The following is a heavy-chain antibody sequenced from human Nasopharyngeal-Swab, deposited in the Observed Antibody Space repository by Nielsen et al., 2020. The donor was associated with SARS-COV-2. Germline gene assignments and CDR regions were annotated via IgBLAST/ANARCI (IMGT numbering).Heavy chain of an antibody. CDR3: ASATVSSGWSNDAFDI. V-gene: IGHV3-23*01. CDR2: ISGSGGST. CDR1: GFTFSSYA. Sequence: ESLKISCAASGFTFSSYAMSWVRQAPGKGLEWVSAISGSGGSTYYADSVKGRFTISRDNSKNTLYLQMNSLRAEDTAVYYCASATVSSGWSNDAFDIWGQGTMVTVSS. J-gene: IGHJ3*02. D-gene: IGHD6-19*01.